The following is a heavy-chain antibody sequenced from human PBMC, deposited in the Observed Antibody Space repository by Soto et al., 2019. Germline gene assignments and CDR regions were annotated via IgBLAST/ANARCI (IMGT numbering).Heavy chain of an antibody. CDR2: IYYSGST. D-gene: IGHD4-17*01. Sequence: SETLSLTCTVSGGSISGYYWSWMRQPPGKGLEWIGNIYYSGSTNYNPSLKSRVTISVDMSKNQFSLKLSSVTAADTAVYYCARAAYDYGDYGQYYYYYSMDVWGQGTTVTVSS. CDR1: GGSISGYY. CDR3: ARAAYDYGDYGQYYYYYSMDV. V-gene: IGHV4-59*01. J-gene: IGHJ6*02.